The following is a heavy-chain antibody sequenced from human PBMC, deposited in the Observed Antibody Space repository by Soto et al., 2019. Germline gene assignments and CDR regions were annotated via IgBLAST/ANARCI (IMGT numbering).Heavy chain of an antibody. D-gene: IGHD1-20*01. CDR2: IYHSGST. V-gene: IGHV4-4*02. J-gene: IGHJ3*02. CDR3: ARGTYNWNGLDAFDI. Sequence: QVQLQESGPGLVKPSGTLSLTCAVSGGSISSSNWWSWVRQPPGKGLEWIGEIYHSGSTNYNPSLKSRVTISVDKSKSQFSLKRSSVTAADTAVYYCARGTYNWNGLDAFDIWGQGTMVTVSS. CDR1: GGSISSSNW.